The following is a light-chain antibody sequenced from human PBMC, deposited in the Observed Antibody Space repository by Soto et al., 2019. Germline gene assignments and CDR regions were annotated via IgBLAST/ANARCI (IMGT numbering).Light chain of an antibody. CDR3: QQYGGSPLVT. V-gene: IGKV3-20*01. CDR1: QSVSSVS. CDR2: GAS. Sequence: EIVLTQSPGTLSLSPGERATLSCRASQSVSSVSLAWYQQKPSQAPRLLVYGASTRATGIPDRFSGSGSGTDFTLTISRLEPEDFAVYYCQQYGGSPLVTFGQGTKLEIK. J-gene: IGKJ2*01.